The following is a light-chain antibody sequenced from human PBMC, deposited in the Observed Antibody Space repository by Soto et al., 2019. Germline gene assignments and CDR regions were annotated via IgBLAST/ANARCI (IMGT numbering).Light chain of an antibody. CDR1: QSVSSSY. V-gene: IGKV3-20*01. Sequence: EIVLTQSPGTLSLSPGERATLSCRASQSVSSSYLAWYQQKTGQAPRLLIYDASSRATGIPDRFSGSGSGTDFTLTIRRLEPEDFAVYYCQQYGSSLLTFGGGTKVEIK. CDR3: QQYGSSLLT. J-gene: IGKJ4*01. CDR2: DAS.